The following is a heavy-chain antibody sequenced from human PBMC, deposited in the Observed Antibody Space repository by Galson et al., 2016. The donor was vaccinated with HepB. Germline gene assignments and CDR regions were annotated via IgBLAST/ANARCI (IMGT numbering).Heavy chain of an antibody. Sequence: SVKVSCKASGYSFTSYGISWVRQAPGQGLEWMGWVSPWNGNTNYEQKFQGRVTMTTDTSTNTAYMELRSLRSDDTAVYYCARDEGDTYSSRSRGMDVWGQRATVTVSS. V-gene: IGHV1-18*01. CDR2: VSPWNGNT. D-gene: IGHD3-22*01. CDR1: GYSFTSYG. CDR3: ARDEGDTYSSRSRGMDV. J-gene: IGHJ6*02.